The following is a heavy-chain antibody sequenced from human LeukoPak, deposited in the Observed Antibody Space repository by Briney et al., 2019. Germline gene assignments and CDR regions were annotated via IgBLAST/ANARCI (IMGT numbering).Heavy chain of an antibody. V-gene: IGHV3-7*04. Sequence: GGSLRLSCAASGFTFRTYWMSWVRQAPGKGLEWVANIHPDGIEKYHVDSVKGRSTIFRDNARNLLYLQMSSLRADDTAVYYCSRGDDFSGDSWGQGTLVTVSS. CDR1: GFTFRTYW. CDR3: SRGDDFSGDS. J-gene: IGHJ5*01. CDR2: IHPDGIEK. D-gene: IGHD2-21*02.